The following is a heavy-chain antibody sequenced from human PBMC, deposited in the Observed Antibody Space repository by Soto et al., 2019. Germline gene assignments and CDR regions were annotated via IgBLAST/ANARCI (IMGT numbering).Heavy chain of an antibody. CDR3: ARTTGYYPYYYYGMDV. Sequence: GGSLRLSCAASGVTVSSNYMSRVRQAPGKGLEWVSVIYSGGSTYYADSVKGRFTISRDNSKNTLYLQMNSLRAEDTAVYYCARTTGYYPYYYYGMDVWGQGTTVTVSS. D-gene: IGHD3-9*01. J-gene: IGHJ6*02. CDR1: GVTVSSNY. CDR2: IYSGGST. V-gene: IGHV3-53*01.